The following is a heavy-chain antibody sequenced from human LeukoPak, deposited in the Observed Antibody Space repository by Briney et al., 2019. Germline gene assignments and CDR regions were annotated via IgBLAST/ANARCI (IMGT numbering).Heavy chain of an antibody. D-gene: IGHD3-22*01. CDR2: INTDGSST. J-gene: IGHJ4*02. CDR1: GFTFSSYW. CDR3: TSVSFYYDRSGYDFDY. Sequence: GGSLRLSCAASGFTFSSYWMHWVRQAPGKGLVWVSRINTDGSSTSYADSVKGRFTISRDNAEDTLYLQMNSLRPEDTAVYYFTSVSFYYDRSGYDFDYWGQGTLVTVSS. V-gene: IGHV3-74*01.